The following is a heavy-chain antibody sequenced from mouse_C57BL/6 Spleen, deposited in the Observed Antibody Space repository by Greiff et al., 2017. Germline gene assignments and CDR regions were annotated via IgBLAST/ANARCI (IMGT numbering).Heavy chain of an antibody. CDR3: ARGLITTVFDY. Sequence: EVQVVESEGGLVQPGSSMKLSCTASGFTFSDYYMAWVRQVPEKGLEWVANINYDGSSTYYLDSLKSRFIISRDNAKNILYLQMSSLKSEDTATYYCARGLITTVFDYWGQGTTLTVSS. V-gene: IGHV5-16*01. CDR2: INYDGSST. J-gene: IGHJ2*01. D-gene: IGHD1-1*01. CDR1: GFTFSDYY.